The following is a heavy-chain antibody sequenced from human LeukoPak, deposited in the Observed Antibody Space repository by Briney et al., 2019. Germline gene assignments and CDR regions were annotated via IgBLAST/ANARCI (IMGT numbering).Heavy chain of an antibody. Sequence: ASVQVSCKASRYTFTGYYMHWVRQAPGQGPAWMGWNNPNRGGTKYPQKFQGRVTMTRDTSLSTVYMELSRLRSDDTALYYCATQATSGWLFSWGQGTLVTVSS. CDR3: ATQATSGWLFS. D-gene: IGHD6-19*01. CDR2: NNPNRGGT. CDR1: RYTFTGYY. V-gene: IGHV1-2*02. J-gene: IGHJ5*02.